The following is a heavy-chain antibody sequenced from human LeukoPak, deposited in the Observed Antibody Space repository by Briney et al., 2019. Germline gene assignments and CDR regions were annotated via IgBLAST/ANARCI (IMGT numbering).Heavy chain of an antibody. D-gene: IGHD6-19*01. J-gene: IGHJ4*02. CDR2: INPNSGGT. CDR3: AAPIAVAGPSSFDY. Sequence: ASVKVSCKASGYTFTGYYMHWVRQAPGQGLEWMGWINPNSGGTNYAQKFQGRVTMTRDTSISTAYMELSRLRSDDTAVYYCAAPIAVAGPSSFDYWGQGTLVTVSS. CDR1: GYTFTGYY. V-gene: IGHV1-2*02.